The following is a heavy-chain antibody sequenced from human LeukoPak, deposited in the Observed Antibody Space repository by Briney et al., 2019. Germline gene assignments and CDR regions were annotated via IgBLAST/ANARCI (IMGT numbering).Heavy chain of an antibody. CDR1: GYTFTDYY. V-gene: IGHV1-2*02. CDR3: ARVDYCSSTSCSHNWFDP. J-gene: IGHJ5*02. CDR2: INPHSGGT. Sequence: ASVKVSCKASGYTFTDYYIHWLRQAPGQGLEWMGWINPHSGGTNYAQKFQGRVTMTRDTYISTAYMELSRLRSDDTAVYYCARVDYCSSTSCSHNWFDPWGQGTLVTVSS. D-gene: IGHD2-2*01.